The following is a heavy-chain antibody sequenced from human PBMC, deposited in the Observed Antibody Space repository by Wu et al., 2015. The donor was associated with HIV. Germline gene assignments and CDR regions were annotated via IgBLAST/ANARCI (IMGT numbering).Heavy chain of an antibody. J-gene: IGHJ4*02. CDR3: ARGLAYYDSSGYYSYYFDY. Sequence: QVQLVQSGAEVKKPGSSVKVSCKASGGTFSSYAISWVRQAPGQGLEWMGGIIPIFGTANYAQKFQGRVTITTDESTSTAYMELSSLRSEDTAVYYCARGLAYYDSSGYYSYYFDYWGPGNAGHRLL. V-gene: IGHV1-69*05. CDR1: GGTFSSYA. CDR2: IIPIFGTA. D-gene: IGHD3-22*01.